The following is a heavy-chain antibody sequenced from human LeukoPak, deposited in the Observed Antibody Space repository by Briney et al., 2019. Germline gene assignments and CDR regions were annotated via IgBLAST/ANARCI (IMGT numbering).Heavy chain of an antibody. V-gene: IGHV5-51*01. CDR1: GYRFTSYW. CDR2: IYPGESDT. J-gene: IGHJ4*02. Sequence: GESLKISCKGSGYRFTSYWIGWVRQLPGNGLEWMGIIYPGESDTRYSPSFQGQVTISADKSISTAYLQWSSLKASDTAMYYCARTIYTYYYDSSGYYYFDYWGQGTLVTVSS. D-gene: IGHD3-22*01. CDR3: ARTIYTYYYDSSGYYYFDY.